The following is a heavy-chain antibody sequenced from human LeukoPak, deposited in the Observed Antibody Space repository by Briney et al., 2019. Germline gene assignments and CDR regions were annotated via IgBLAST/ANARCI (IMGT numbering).Heavy chain of an antibody. D-gene: IGHD3-22*01. J-gene: IGHJ4*02. V-gene: IGHV1-18*01. CDR2: ISAYNGNT. Sequence: GASVKVSCKASGYTFTSYGISWVRQAPGQGLEWMGWISAYNGNTNYAQKLQGRVTMTTDTSTSTAYMELRSLRSDDTAVYYCARVGYYFDISGQNYGYFEYWGQGILVTVSS. CDR1: GYTFTSYG. CDR3: ARVGYYFDISGQNYGYFEY.